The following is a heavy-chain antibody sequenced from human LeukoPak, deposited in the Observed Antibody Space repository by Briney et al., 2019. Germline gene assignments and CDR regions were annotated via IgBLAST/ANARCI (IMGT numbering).Heavy chain of an antibody. CDR3: ARRGSGYFFDY. Sequence: SETLSLTCAVSGYSISSGYYWGWIRQPPGKGLEWIGSIYHSGSTYYNPSLKSRVTIPVDTSKNQFSLKLSSVTAADTAVYYCARRGSGYFFDYWGQGTLVTVSS. J-gene: IGHJ4*02. V-gene: IGHV4-38-2*01. CDR1: GYSISSGYY. D-gene: IGHD3-22*01. CDR2: IYHSGST.